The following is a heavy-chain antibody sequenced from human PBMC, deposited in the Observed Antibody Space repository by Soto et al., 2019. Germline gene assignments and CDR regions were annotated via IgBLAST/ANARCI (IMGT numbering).Heavy chain of an antibody. CDR3: TIDVLYCGGGSCLVGPSYTFDH. D-gene: IGHD2-15*01. J-gene: IGHJ4*02. CDR1: GVAFSAYA. CDR2: VSGTGRTT. V-gene: IGHV3-23*01. Sequence: EVQLLESGGALGQPGGSLRLSCAASGVAFSAYAMNWVRHTPGKGLEWVSRVSGTGRTTYHADSVKGRFTMSRDNSKAKGYLQINSLRADDTAVYYCTIDVLYCGGGSCLVGPSYTFDHWGQGTLVTVSS.